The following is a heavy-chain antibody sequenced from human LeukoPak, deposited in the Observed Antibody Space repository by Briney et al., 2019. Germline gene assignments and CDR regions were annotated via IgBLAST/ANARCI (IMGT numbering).Heavy chain of an antibody. V-gene: IGHV1-69*05. CDR1: GGTFSSYA. Sequence: ASVKVSCKASGGTFSSYAISWVRQAPGQGLEWMGRIIPIFGTANYAQKFQGRVTITTDESTSTAYMELSSLRSEDTAVYYCARDGLGESALYYFDYWGQGTLVTVSS. D-gene: IGHD3-10*01. J-gene: IGHJ4*02. CDR2: IIPIFGTA. CDR3: ARDGLGESALYYFDY.